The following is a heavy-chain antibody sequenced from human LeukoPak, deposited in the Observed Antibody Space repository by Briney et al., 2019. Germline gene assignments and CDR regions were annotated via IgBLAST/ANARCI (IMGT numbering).Heavy chain of an antibody. Sequence: PGGSLRLSCAASGFTFSSYSMNWVRQAPGKGLEWVSYISSSGSTIYYADSVKGRFTISRDNAKNSLYLQMNSLRAEDTAVYYCAREGVGASGDAFDIWGQGTMVTVSS. V-gene: IGHV3-48*04. CDR2: ISSSGSTI. D-gene: IGHD1-26*01. J-gene: IGHJ3*02. CDR1: GFTFSSYS. CDR3: AREGVGASGDAFDI.